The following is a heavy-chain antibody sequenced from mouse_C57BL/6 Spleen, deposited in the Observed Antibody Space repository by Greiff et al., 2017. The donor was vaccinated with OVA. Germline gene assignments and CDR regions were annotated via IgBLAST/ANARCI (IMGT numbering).Heavy chain of an antibody. J-gene: IGHJ3*01. Sequence: QVQLQQPGAELVKPGASVKMSCKASGYTFTSYWITWVKQRPGQGLEWIGEIYPGSGSTNYNEKFKSKATLTVDTSSSTAYMQLSSLTSEDSAVYYCARGGGYPSWFAYWGQGTLVTVSA. D-gene: IGHD1-1*02. CDR2: IYPGSGST. CDR3: ARGGGYPSWFAY. CDR1: GYTFTSYW. V-gene: IGHV1-55*01.